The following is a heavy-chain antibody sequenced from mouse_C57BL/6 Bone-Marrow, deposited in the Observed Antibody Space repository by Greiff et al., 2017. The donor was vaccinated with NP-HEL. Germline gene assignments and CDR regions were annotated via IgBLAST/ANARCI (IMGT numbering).Heavy chain of an antibody. CDR2: INYDGSST. Sequence: EVQLVESEGGLVQPGSSMKLSCTASGFTFSDYYMAWVRQVPEQGLEWVANINYDGSSTYYLDSLKSRFIISSANAKNILYLQMSSLMSEDTATYYGARGHYGSSSLYFDVWGTGTTVTVSS. CDR3: ARGHYGSSSLYFDV. J-gene: IGHJ1*03. CDR1: GFTFSDYY. D-gene: IGHD1-1*01. V-gene: IGHV5-16*01.